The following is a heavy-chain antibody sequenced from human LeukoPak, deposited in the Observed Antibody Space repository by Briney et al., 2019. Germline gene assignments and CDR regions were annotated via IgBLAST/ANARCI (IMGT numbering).Heavy chain of an antibody. CDR1: GYTFTGYY. Sequence: ASVKVSCEASGYTFTGYYMHWVRQAPGQGLEWMGWINPNSGGTNYAQKFQGRVTMTRDTSISTAYMELSRLRSDDTAVYYCARDRAGYNEFDYWGQGTLVAVSS. J-gene: IGHJ4*02. V-gene: IGHV1-2*02. CDR3: ARDRAGYNEFDY. D-gene: IGHD5-24*01. CDR2: INPNSGGT.